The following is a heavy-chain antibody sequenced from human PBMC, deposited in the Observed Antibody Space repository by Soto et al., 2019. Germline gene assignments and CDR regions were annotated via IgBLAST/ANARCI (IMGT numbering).Heavy chain of an antibody. CDR3: ARGADILTSSSHDNFSEP. J-gene: IGHJ5*02. CDR2: IYQSGIT. CDR1: GSSISSGGYS. V-gene: IGHV4-30-2*01. Sequence: PSETLSLTCPVSGSSISSGGYSWRWIRQPPGKVLEWIGNIYQSGITYYNPSRKSRVTISVDSSKNQCSLKLRSVTAADTAVYYCARGADILTSSSHDNFSEPWAQGTLVT. D-gene: IGHD3-9*01.